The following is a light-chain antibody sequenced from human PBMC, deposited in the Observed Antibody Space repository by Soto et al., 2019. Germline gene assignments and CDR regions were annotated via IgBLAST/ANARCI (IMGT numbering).Light chain of an antibody. J-gene: IGLJ1*01. Sequence: QSALTQPASVSGSPGQSITISCTGTSSDIGAYNFVSWYQHHPGKAPKLLIYDVTNRPSGVSNRFSASKSDNTASLTISGLQPEDEAEYYCSSHTGSRSLVFGTGTQLTVL. V-gene: IGLV2-14*03. CDR3: SSHTGSRSLV. CDR1: SSDIGAYNF. CDR2: DVT.